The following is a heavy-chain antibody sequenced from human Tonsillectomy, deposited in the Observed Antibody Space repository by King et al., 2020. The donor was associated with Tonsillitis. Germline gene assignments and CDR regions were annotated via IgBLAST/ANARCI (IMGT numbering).Heavy chain of an antibody. J-gene: IGHJ3*02. CDR2: IYTSGST. Sequence: VPLQESGPGLVKPSQTLSLTCTVSGGSISSGNYYWTWIRQPAGQGLEWIGRIYTSGSTNYNPSLKSRVTISRDTSKNQFSLMLSSVTAADTAVYYCARDLSHDGFDIWGQGTMVTVSA. CDR1: GGSISSGNYY. V-gene: IGHV4-61*02. CDR3: ARDLSHDGFDI.